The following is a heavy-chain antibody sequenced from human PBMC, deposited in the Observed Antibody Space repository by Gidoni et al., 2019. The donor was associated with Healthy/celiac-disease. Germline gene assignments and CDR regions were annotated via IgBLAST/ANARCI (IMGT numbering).Heavy chain of an antibody. Sequence: QVQPVQPGAEVKTSAASVTVSCKASGYTCTSSDIHWVRQATGKGLEWMGLMHSNSGNTGYAQKFQGRVTMTRNTSISTAYMELRSLRSENTAVYYCAGGNLAPNWGSNGVYYGMDVWGQGTTVTVSS. CDR1: GYTCTSSD. V-gene: IGHV1-8*01. J-gene: IGHJ6*02. D-gene: IGHD7-27*01. CDR2: MHSNSGNT. CDR3: AGGNLAPNWGSNGVYYGMDV.